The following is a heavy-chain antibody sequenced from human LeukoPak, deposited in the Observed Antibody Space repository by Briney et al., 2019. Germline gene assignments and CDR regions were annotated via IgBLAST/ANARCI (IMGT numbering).Heavy chain of an antibody. CDR2: IWNDGSNK. D-gene: IGHD7-27*01. CDR1: GFTFSTYG. CDR3: ARDDKLGIFDY. Sequence: GRSLRLSCAASGFTFSTYGFHWVRQAPGKGLEWVAVIWNDGSNKYYADSVRGRFTISKDDSKNTVYLQMNSLRAEDTAVYYCARDDKLGIFDYWGQGTLVTVSS. J-gene: IGHJ4*02. V-gene: IGHV3-33*01.